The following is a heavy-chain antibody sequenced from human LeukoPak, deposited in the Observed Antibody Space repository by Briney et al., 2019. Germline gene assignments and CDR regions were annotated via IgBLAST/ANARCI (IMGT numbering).Heavy chain of an antibody. J-gene: IGHJ4*02. CDR2: IKSDGSST. Sequence: GGSLRLSCAAPGFTFSSYWMHWVRQAPGKGLVWVSHIKSDGSSTNYADSVKGRFTISRDNAKNTLYPQMDSLRAEDTAVYYCATTGTDYYFDYWGQGTLVTVSS. V-gene: IGHV3-74*01. CDR1: GFTFSSYW. D-gene: IGHD3/OR15-3a*01. CDR3: ATTGTDYYFDY.